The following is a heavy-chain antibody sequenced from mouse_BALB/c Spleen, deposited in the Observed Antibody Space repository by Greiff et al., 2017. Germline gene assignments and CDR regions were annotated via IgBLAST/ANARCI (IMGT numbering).Heavy chain of an antibody. Sequence: EVQLVESGAELVKPGASVKLSCTASGFNIKDTYMHWVKQRPEQGLEWIGRIDPANGNTKYDPKFQGKATITADTSSNTAYLQLSSLTSEDTAVYYCARKVYDGYFYAMDYWGQGTSVTVSS. J-gene: IGHJ4*01. D-gene: IGHD2-3*01. CDR3: ARKVYDGYFYAMDY. CDR1: GFNIKDTY. CDR2: IDPANGNT. V-gene: IGHV14-3*02.